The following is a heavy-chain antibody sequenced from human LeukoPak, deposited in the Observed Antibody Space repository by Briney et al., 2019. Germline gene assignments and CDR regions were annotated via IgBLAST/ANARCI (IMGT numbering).Heavy chain of an antibody. CDR3: ARGFYSRGPFDY. CDR2: INSDGSNT. CDR1: GFTFSSYW. D-gene: IGHD6-13*01. V-gene: IGHV3-74*01. J-gene: IGHJ4*02. Sequence: PGGSLRLSCAASGFTFSSYWMHWVRQAPGKGLVWVSRINSDGSNTSYADSVKGRFTISRDNAKNTLYLQMNSLRAEDTAVYYCARGFYSRGPFDYWGQGTLVTISS.